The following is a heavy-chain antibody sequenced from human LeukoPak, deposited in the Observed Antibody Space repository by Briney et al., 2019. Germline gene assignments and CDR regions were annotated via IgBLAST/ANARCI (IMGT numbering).Heavy chain of an antibody. V-gene: IGHV3-30*02. CDR2: IRYDGSNK. CDR3: AKDRKGYSSSLSWFDP. D-gene: IGHD6-13*01. J-gene: IGHJ5*02. Sequence: GGSLRLSCAASGFTFSSYGMHWVHQAPGKGLEWVAFIRYDGSNKYYADSVKGRFTISRDNSKNTLYLQMNSLRAEDTAVYYCAKDRKGYSSSLSWFDPWGQETLVTVTS. CDR1: GFTFSSYG.